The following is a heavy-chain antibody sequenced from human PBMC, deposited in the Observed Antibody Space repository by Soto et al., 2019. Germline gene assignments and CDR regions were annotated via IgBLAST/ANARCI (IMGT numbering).Heavy chain of an antibody. CDR3: ARPRGPYSNYDAFDI. D-gene: IGHD4-4*01. V-gene: IGHV5-51*01. Sequence: GESLKISCKGSGYSFTSYWIGWVRQMPGKGLEWMGIIYPGDSDTRYSPSFQGQVTISADKSISTAYLQWSSLKASDTAMYYCARPRGPYSNYDAFDIWGQGTMVTVSS. CDR1: GYSFTSYW. J-gene: IGHJ3*02. CDR2: IYPGDSDT.